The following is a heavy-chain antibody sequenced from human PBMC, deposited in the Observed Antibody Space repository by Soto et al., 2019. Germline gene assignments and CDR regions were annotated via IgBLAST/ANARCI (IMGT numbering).Heavy chain of an antibody. CDR3: ARCIAAIGPIDY. Sequence: QVQLQESGPGLVKPSGTLSLTCAVSGGSISSSNWWSWVRQPPGKGLEWIGEIYHSGSTNYNPSLKRRVTLPVDQSKNQFSLKVSSVTAADTAVYYCARCIAAIGPIDYWGQGTLVTVSS. D-gene: IGHD6-13*01. CDR1: GGSISSSNW. CDR2: IYHSGST. V-gene: IGHV4-4*02. J-gene: IGHJ4*02.